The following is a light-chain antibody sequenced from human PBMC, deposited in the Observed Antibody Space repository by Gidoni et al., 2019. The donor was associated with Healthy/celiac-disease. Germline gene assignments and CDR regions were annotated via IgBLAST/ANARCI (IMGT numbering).Light chain of an antibody. CDR3: QQYGSSPYT. CDR1: QSVSSSY. J-gene: IGKJ2*01. CDR2: VAS. V-gene: IGKV3-20*01. Sequence: EIVLTQSPGTLSLSPGERATLSCRGSQSVSSSYLAWYQQKPGQAPRLLIYVASSRATGVPDRFSGSGSGTDFTLTISRLEPEDFAVYYCQQYGSSPYTFGQGTKLEIK.